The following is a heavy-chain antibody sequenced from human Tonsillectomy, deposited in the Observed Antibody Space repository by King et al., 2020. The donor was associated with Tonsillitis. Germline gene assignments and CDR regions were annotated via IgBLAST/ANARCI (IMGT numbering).Heavy chain of an antibody. J-gene: IGHJ4*02. CDR1: QYTFTSDY. CDR2: INPRGGST. D-gene: IGHD2-15*01. CDR3: AREVMCCSGSNCYGHKNFDY. V-gene: IGHV1-46*01. Sequence: QLVQSGAEVKKPGASVKVSCKASQYTFTSDYMHWVRQAPGQGLEWMGIINPRGGSTNYAQKFQGRVTMTRDTSTSTVYMERSSLRSEDTAVYFCAREVMCCSGSNCYGHKNFDYWGQGTLVTVSS.